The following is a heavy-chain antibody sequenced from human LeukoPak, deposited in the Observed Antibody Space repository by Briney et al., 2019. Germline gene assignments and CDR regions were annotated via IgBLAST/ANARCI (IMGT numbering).Heavy chain of an antibody. J-gene: IGHJ4*02. D-gene: IGHD3-16*01. V-gene: IGHV1-58*02. Sequence: SVKVSCKASGFTFTSSAMQWVRQARGQRLEWIGWIVVGSGNTNYAQKFQGRVTMTRDTSISTAYMELSRLRSDDTAVYYCARDGGSGDYWGQGTLVTVSS. CDR2: IVVGSGNT. CDR1: GFTFTSSA. CDR3: ARDGGSGDY.